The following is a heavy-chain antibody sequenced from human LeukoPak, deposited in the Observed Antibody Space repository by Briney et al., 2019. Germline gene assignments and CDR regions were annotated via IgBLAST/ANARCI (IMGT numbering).Heavy chain of an antibody. D-gene: IGHD3-22*01. Sequence: SVKVSCKASGFTFTSSAMQWVRQARGQRLEWIGWIVVGSGNTNYAQKFQERVTITRDMSTSTAYMELSSLRSEDTAVYYCAADRYDSSGYYHFDYWGQGTMVTVSS. CDR2: IVVGSGNT. CDR3: AADRYDSSGYYHFDY. V-gene: IGHV1-58*02. CDR1: GFTFTSSA. J-gene: IGHJ4*02.